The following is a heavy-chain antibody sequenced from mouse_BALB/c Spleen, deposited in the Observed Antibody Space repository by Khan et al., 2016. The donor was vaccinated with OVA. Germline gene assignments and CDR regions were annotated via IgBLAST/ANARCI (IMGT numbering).Heavy chain of an antibody. D-gene: IGHD4-1*01. CDR3: AREASTWDFSFPY. CDR1: GYTFTNYV. Sequence: VQLKQPGPELVEPGASVKMSCKASGYTFTNYVIHWVKQKPGQGLEWIGYINPYNAATRYNEKFNGKATLTSDISSTTAYREFSSLTSEDSAGYYCAREASTWDFSFPYWGQGTLVTVSA. J-gene: IGHJ3*01. CDR2: INPYNAAT. V-gene: IGHV1S136*01.